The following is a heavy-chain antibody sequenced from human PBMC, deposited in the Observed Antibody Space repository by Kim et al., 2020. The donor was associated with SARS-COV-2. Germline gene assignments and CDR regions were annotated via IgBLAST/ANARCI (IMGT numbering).Heavy chain of an antibody. D-gene: IGHD3-3*01. J-gene: IGHJ4*02. Sequence: SETLSLTCAVYGGSFSGYYWSWIRQPPGKGLEWIGEINHSGSTNYNPSLKSRVTISVDTSKNQFSLKLSSVTAADTAVYYCARGVLRRFLEWLGAPYYFDYWGQGTLVTVSS. V-gene: IGHV4-34*01. CDR2: INHSGST. CDR3: ARGVLRRFLEWLGAPYYFDY. CDR1: GGSFSGYY.